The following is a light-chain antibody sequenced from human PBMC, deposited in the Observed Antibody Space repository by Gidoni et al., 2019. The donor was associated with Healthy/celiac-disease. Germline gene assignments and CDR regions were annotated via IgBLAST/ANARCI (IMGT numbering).Light chain of an antibody. CDR1: ALPKQY. V-gene: IGLV3-25*02. CDR2: KDS. Sequence: SYDLTQPPSVSVSPGQTARITCSGDALPKQYAYWYQQKPGQAPVLVIYKDSERPSGIPERFSGSSSGTTVTLTISGVQAEDEADYYCQSADSSGNAVFGGGTQLTVL. J-gene: IGLJ7*01. CDR3: QSADSSGNAV.